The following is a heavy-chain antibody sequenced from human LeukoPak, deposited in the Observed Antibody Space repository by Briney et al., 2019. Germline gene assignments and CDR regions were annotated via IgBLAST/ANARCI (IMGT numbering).Heavy chain of an antibody. D-gene: IGHD3-22*01. CDR1: GGSISSYY. J-gene: IGHJ4*02. V-gene: IGHV4-59*08. Sequence: QVQLQESGPGLVKPSETLSLTCTVSGGSISSYYWSWIRQPPGKGLEWIGLIYYSGSTNYNPSLKSRVTISVDTSKNQFSLKLSSVTAADTAVYYCARRGSGYTLDYWGQGSPVTVSS. CDR3: ARRGSGYTLDY. CDR2: IYYSGST.